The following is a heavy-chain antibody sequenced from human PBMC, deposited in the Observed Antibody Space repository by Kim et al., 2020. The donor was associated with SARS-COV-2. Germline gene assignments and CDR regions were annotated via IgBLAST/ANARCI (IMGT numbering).Heavy chain of an antibody. D-gene: IGHD3-10*01. V-gene: IGHV3-74*01. Sequence: GGSLRLSCAASGFTFKNYWMHWVRQAPGKGLVWVSRINTDGSSRSYADSVKGRFTISRDNAKNTLYLQMSSLRADDTAVYSCARDREEKKLLWFGDDS. J-gene: IGHJ5*01. CDR2: INTDGSSR. CDR3: ARDREEKKLLWFGDDS. CDR1: GFTFKNYW.